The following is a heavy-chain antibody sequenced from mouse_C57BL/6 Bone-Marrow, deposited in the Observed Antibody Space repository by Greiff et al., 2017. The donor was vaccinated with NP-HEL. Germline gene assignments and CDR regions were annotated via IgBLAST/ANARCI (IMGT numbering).Heavy chain of an antibody. D-gene: IGHD1-1*01. CDR3: ARHYGSSLNYYAVDY. CDR2: ISNLAYSI. Sequence: EVHLVESGGGLVQPGGSLKLSCAASGFTFSDYGMAWVRQAPRKGPEWVAFISNLAYSIYYADTVTGRFTISRENAKNTLYLEMSSLRSEDTAMYYCARHYGSSLNYYAVDYWGQGTSVTVSS. CDR1: GFTFSDYG. V-gene: IGHV5-15*01. J-gene: IGHJ4*01.